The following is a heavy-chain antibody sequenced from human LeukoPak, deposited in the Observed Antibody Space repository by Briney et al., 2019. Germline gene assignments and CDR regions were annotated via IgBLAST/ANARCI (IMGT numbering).Heavy chain of an antibody. J-gene: IGHJ4*02. CDR1: AAIFSSYG. CDR2: IRYDGSNK. CDR3: ATDDYGDYGLDY. D-gene: IGHD4-17*01. Sequence: GGSLRLSCTASAAIFSSYGMHWVRQAPGKGLEWVAFIRYDGSNKYYAVSVKGRFTISRDNSKNTLYLQMNSLRAEDTAIYYCATDDYGDYGLDYWGQGTLVTVSS. V-gene: IGHV3-30*02.